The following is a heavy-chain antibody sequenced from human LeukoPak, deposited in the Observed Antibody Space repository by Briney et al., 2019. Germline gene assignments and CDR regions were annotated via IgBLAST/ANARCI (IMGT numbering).Heavy chain of an antibody. Sequence: GGSLRLSCAASGFTFSSYSMNWVRQAPGKGLEWVSLISSSSSHIHYADSVRGRFTISRDNAKNSLYLQMKSLRAEDTAVYYCARAGYSSSWRERYKYYFDYWGQGTLVTVSS. J-gene: IGHJ4*02. D-gene: IGHD6-13*01. CDR1: GFTFSSYS. CDR2: ISSSSSHI. CDR3: ARAGYSSSWRERYKYYFDY. V-gene: IGHV3-21*01.